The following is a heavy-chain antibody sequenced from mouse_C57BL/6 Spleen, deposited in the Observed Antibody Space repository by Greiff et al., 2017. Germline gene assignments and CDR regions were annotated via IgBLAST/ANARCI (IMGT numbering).Heavy chain of an antibody. CDR1: GYTFTGYW. Sequence: QVQLKQSGAELMKPGASVKLSCKATGYTFTGYWIEWVKQRPGHGLEWIGEILPGSGSTNYNEKFKGKATFTADTSSNTAYMQLSSLTTEDSAIYYCAERGYGSSSTFAYWGQGTLVTVSA. J-gene: IGHJ3*01. V-gene: IGHV1-9*01. CDR2: ILPGSGST. D-gene: IGHD1-1*01. CDR3: AERGYGSSSTFAY.